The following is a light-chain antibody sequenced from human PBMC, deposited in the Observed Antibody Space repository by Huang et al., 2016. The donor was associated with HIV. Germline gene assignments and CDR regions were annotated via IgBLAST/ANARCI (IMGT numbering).Light chain of an antibody. J-gene: IGKJ3*01. CDR3: QQNNNWPPLFT. CDR1: QSVSSN. CDR2: GAS. V-gene: IGKV3-15*01. Sequence: EIVMTQSPATLSASPGERATLSCRASQSVSSNLAWYQQKPGQAPWLLIYGASTRATGIPARFSGSGSGTEFTLTISSLQSEDFAVYYCQQNNNWPPLFTFGPGTKVDIK.